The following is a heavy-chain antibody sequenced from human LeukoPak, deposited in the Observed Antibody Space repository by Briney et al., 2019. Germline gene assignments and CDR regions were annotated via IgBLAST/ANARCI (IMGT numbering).Heavy chain of an antibody. J-gene: IGHJ4*02. CDR2: IIPIFGTA. D-gene: IGHD1-26*01. CDR1: GGTFSSYA. V-gene: IGHV1-69*13. Sequence: GASVKVSCKASGGTFSSYAIRWVRQAPGQGLEWMGGIIPIFGTANYAQKFQGRVTITADESTSTAYMELSSLRSEDTAVYYCAKYGPQDSGSSHFDYWGQGALVTVSS. CDR3: AKYGPQDSGSSHFDY.